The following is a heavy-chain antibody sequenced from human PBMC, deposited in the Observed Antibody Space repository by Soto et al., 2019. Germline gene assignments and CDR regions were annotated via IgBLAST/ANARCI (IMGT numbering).Heavy chain of an antibody. J-gene: IGHJ4*02. CDR3: AKDSWYFDL. V-gene: IGHV3-7*01. D-gene: IGHD6-13*01. CDR2: IKEDGSEA. CDR1: GFNFGTFW. Sequence: PGGSLRLSCAASGFNFGTFWMSWVRQAPGKGLEWVASIKEDGSEAYYVDSVKGRFTISRANAKNSLYLQLNSLGVEDTGVYYCAKDSWYFDLWSQGSQVTVSS.